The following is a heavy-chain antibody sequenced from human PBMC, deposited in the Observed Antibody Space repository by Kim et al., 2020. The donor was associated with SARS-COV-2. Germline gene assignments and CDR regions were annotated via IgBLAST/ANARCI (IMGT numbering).Heavy chain of an antibody. CDR1: GFTFSNYG. CDR3: AKDGLSYCCGDCFRWGGDNIYS. CDR2: ISDDGSTK. D-gene: IGHD2-21*01. Sequence: GGSLRLSCAASGFTFSNYGMHWVRQAPGKGLEWESTISDDGSTKYYADSVKGRFAISRDNSKNTLYLQIDGLRAEDTAVYYCAKDGLSYCCGDCFRWGGDNIYSSGQGTLVSLSS. V-gene: IGHV3-30*18. J-gene: IGHJ4*02.